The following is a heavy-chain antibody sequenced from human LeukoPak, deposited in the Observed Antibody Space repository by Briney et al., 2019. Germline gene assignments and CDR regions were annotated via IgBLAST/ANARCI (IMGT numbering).Heavy chain of an antibody. D-gene: IGHD5-24*01. V-gene: IGHV3-11*01. CDR1: GFTFSDYY. J-gene: IGHJ4*02. Sequence: NPGRSLRLSCGASGFTFSDYYMSWIRQTPGKGLEWLAYISTSASSIDYADSVKGRFTVSRDNGKNSLFLQMNSLRAEDTAIYYCVRVKGGWLGEKTYDYLGQGTLVTVSP. CDR3: VRVKGGWLGEKTYDY. CDR2: ISTSASSI.